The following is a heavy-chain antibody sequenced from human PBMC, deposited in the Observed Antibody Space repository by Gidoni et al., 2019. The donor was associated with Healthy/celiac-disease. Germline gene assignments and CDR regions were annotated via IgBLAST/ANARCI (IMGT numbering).Heavy chain of an antibody. CDR1: GFTVSSNY. CDR3: ARDFVYSYGYYYGMDV. Sequence: EVQLVESGGGLIQPGGSLRLSCAASGFTVSSNYMRWVRQAPGKGLEWVSVIYSGGSTYYADSVKGRFTISRDNSKNTLYLQMNSLRDEDTAVYYCARDFVYSYGYYYGMDVWGQGTTVTVSS. D-gene: IGHD5-18*01. V-gene: IGHV3-53*01. CDR2: IYSGGST. J-gene: IGHJ6*02.